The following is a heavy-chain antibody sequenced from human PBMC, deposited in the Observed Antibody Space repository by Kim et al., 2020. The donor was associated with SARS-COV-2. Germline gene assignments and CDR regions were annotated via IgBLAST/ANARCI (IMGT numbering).Heavy chain of an antibody. CDR3: AKGDGSGTPYYGMDV. D-gene: IGHD3-10*01. Sequence: LSLTCAASGFTFSSYAMSWVRQAPGKGLEWVSAISGSGGSTYYADSVKGRFTISRDNSKNTLYLQMNSLRAEDTAVYYCAKGDGSGTPYYGMDVWGQGTTVTVSS. V-gene: IGHV3-23*01. J-gene: IGHJ6*02. CDR2: ISGSGGST. CDR1: GFTFSSYA.